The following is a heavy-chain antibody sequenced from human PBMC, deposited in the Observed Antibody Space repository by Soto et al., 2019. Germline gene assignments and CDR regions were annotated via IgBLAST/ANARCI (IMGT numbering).Heavy chain of an antibody. V-gene: IGHV3-30*03. D-gene: IGHD2-15*01. CDR2: VANDGTVT. Sequence: QVQLVESGGGVVQPGMSPRLSCAASGFTFSNYGIHWVRQAAGKGMEWVAVVANDGTVTYYADSVKGRFTISRNNAKNTAYLQMDSLRDEDTAVYYCARDGGYCSGGSCYGMLYDYWGQGTLVTVSS. CDR1: GFTFSNYG. CDR3: ARDGGYCSGGSCYGMLYDY. J-gene: IGHJ4*02.